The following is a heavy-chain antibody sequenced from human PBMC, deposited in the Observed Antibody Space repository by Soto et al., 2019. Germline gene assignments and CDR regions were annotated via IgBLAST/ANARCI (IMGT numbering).Heavy chain of an antibody. Sequence: PSETLSLTCIVSGGSISSNNYYWSWIRQHPGKGLEWIGYIDYSGTTYYNPSLMSRVTVSVDTSENQFSLKLSSVTAADTAVYYCARHHDYWGQGTLVTVSS. CDR3: ARHHDY. CDR2: IDYSGTT. J-gene: IGHJ4*02. V-gene: IGHV4-31*03. CDR1: GGSISSNNYY.